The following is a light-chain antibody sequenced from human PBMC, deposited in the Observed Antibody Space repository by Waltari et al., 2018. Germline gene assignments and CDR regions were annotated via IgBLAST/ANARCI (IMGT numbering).Light chain of an antibody. Sequence: QSVLTQPPSASGTPGQRVTISCSGGSSNIGSNYVSWYQRLPGTAPKLLIYSNNQRPSAVTGRFSGSKSGASAALAISGLRSGDEADYYCSAWDDRLSGPVFGGGTKLTVL. V-gene: IGLV1-47*01. J-gene: IGLJ2*01. CDR2: SNN. CDR3: SAWDDRLSGPV. CDR1: SSNIGSNY.